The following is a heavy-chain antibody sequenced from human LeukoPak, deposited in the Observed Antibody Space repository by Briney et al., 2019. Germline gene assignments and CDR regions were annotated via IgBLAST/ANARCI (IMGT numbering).Heavy chain of an antibody. CDR2: ISYDGSNK. CDR1: GFTFCSYR. CDR3: AKAALKIVGATWDYYYYYMDV. J-gene: IGHJ6*03. D-gene: IGHD1-26*01. Sequence: GGSLRLSCAASGFTFCSYRMHWVRRAPGKGLEWVAVISYDGSNKYYADSVKGRFTISRDNSKNTLYLQMNSLRAEDTAVYYCAKAALKIVGATWDYYYYYMDVWGKGTTVTVSS. V-gene: IGHV3-30*18.